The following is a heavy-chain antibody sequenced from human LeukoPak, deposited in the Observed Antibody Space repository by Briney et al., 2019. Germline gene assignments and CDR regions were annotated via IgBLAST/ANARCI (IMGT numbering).Heavy chain of an antibody. V-gene: IGHV3-7*01. Sequence: GGSLRLSCAASGFTFTKYWMTWVRQAPGKGLEWVGNIKQDGSDKNYMDSVKGRFTISRDNTKNSVYLQMSSLRAEDTAVYYCARSIEEARVLLWFPYYFDYWGQGTLVTVSS. CDR2: IKQDGSDK. D-gene: IGHD3-10*01. CDR1: GFTFTKYW. J-gene: IGHJ4*02. CDR3: ARSIEEARVLLWFPYYFDY.